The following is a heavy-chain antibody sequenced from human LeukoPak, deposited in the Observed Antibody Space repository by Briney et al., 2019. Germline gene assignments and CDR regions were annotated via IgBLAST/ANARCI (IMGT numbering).Heavy chain of an antibody. V-gene: IGHV4-61*02. D-gene: IGHD5-24*01. CDR1: GGSISSGSYY. J-gene: IGHJ3*02. CDR2: IYTSGST. CDR3: ARGSLIGDGYNPFDAFDI. Sequence: PSQTLSLTCTVSGGSISSGSYYWSWIRQPAGKGLEWIGRIYTSGSTNHNPSLKSRVTISVDTSKNQFSLKLSSVTAADTAVYYCARGSLIGDGYNPFDAFDIWGQGTMVTVSS.